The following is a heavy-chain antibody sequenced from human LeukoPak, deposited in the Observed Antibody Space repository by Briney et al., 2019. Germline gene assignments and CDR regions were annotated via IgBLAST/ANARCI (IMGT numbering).Heavy chain of an antibody. CDR3: ARRLGISSRYGMDV. Sequence: GESLKISCKGSGYNFANYWIGWERQMPGKGLESMGVIFPGDSDTRYSPSFQGQVTISADKSISTAYLQWSSLKASDTAMYYCARRLGISSRYGMDVWGQGTTVTVSS. CDR1: GYNFANYW. D-gene: IGHD6-13*01. CDR2: IFPGDSDT. J-gene: IGHJ6*02. V-gene: IGHV5-51*01.